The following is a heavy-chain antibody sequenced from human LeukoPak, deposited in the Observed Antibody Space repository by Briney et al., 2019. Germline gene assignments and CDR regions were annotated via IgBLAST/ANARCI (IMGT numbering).Heavy chain of an antibody. CDR3: ARDRGPFVGIDNNWFDP. D-gene: IGHD1-26*01. J-gene: IGHJ5*02. V-gene: IGHV3-23*01. CDR2: IGGTGDAT. Sequence: PGGSRTLSCAASGFNFKLSAMTWVRQAPGKGLEWVSAIGGTGDATYYADSVKGRFVISRDNSRNTLYLQMDSLRVEDTATYYCARDRGPFVGIDNNWFDPWGQGTLVIVSS. CDR1: GFNFKLSA.